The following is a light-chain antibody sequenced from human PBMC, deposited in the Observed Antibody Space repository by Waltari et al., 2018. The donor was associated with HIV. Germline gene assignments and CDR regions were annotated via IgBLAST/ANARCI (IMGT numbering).Light chain of an antibody. V-gene: IGKV3-20*01. J-gene: IGKJ1*01. Sequence: EIVLTQSPGTMSLSPGERATLSCRASQSVSNNFLAWYQHKPGQAPRLLIFGASSRATGIPDRFTGSGSGTDFTLTISRLEPEDFAVYICHQHGSSPRTFGQGTKVEIK. CDR3: HQHGSSPRT. CDR1: QSVSNNF. CDR2: GAS.